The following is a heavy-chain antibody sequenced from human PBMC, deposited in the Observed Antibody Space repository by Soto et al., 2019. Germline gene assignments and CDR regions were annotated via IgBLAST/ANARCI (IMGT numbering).Heavy chain of an antibody. CDR3: ARGVPWEQLVPGLDC. Sequence: GASVKVSCKTSGYTSTTSGISWVRQAPGQGREWMGWISAYNGNTNYAQKRQGRVTMTTDTSTSTAYMELRSLRSDDTAVYYFARGVPWEQLVPGLDCWGQGTLGTVSS. V-gene: IGHV1-18*01. D-gene: IGHD6-6*01. CDR1: GYTSTTSG. CDR2: ISAYNGNT. J-gene: IGHJ4*02.